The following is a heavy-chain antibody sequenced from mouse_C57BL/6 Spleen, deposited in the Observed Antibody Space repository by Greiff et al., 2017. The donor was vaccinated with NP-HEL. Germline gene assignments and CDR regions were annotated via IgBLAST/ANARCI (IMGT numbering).Heavy chain of an antibody. Sequence: VQLQESGAELVKPGASVKMSCKASGYTFTTYPIEWMKQNHGKSLEWIGNFHPYNDDTKYNEKFKGKATLTVEKSSSTVYLELSRLTSDDSAVYYCARMGYYGSSYGYVDVWGTGTTVTVSA. CDR3: ARMGYYGSSYGYVDV. V-gene: IGHV1-47*01. J-gene: IGHJ1*03. D-gene: IGHD1-1*01. CDR2: FHPYNDDT. CDR1: GYTFTTYP.